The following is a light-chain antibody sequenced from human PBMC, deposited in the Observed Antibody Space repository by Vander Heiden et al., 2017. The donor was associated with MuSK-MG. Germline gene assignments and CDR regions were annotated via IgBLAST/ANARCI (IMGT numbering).Light chain of an antibody. J-gene: IGLJ2*01. CDR3: QACVRGVG. Sequence: SYELTQPPSVSVSPGQTASITCSGDKLGDKYACWYQQKPGQSPVRVIYQDSKRPSGIPERFSGSKSGKTATLTISGTQAMDEAYYYCQACVRGVGCGGGTKMTVL. CDR1: KLGDKY. V-gene: IGLV3-1*01. CDR2: QDS.